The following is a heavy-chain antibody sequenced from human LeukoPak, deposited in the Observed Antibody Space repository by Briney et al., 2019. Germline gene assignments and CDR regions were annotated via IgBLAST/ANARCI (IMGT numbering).Heavy chain of an antibody. CDR2: IRSKPYGGTT. D-gene: IGHD6-13*01. J-gene: IGHJ4*02. Sequence: QTGGSLTLSCTASGFTFGDYVMSWVRQAPGKGLEWVGFIRSKPYGGTTEYAASVKGRFIISRDDSKTIAYLQMNSLKSEDTAVYYCTTGSATGTGSGYWGQGTLVTVSS. CDR3: TTGSATGTGSGY. V-gene: IGHV3-49*04. CDR1: GFTFGDYV.